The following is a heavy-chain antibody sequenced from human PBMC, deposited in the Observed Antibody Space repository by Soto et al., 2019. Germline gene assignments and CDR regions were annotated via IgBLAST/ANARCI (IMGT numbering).Heavy chain of an antibody. V-gene: IGHV1-69*02. CDR2: IIPYLSVT. D-gene: IGHD3-10*01. Sequence: QVPLVQSGAEVKKPGSSVKVSCTASGGTFSKYSISWIRQAPGQGLEWMGRIIPYLSVTNYAQKFKGRVTITADKSTVTAYMELNNRRSEDKAVYFCWSGSAPDVDYWGQGTLITVSS. J-gene: IGHJ4*02. CDR1: GGTFSKYS. CDR3: WSGSAPDVDY.